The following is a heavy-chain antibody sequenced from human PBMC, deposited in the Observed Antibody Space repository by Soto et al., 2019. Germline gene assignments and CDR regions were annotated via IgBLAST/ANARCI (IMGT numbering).Heavy chain of an antibody. D-gene: IGHD3-22*01. CDR3: ATYYYSSGPTFDY. Sequence: QVQLQESGPGLVKPSQTLSLTCTVSGGSISSGDHYWRWIRQPPGKGLEWIGYISYSGTTYYNPPPKSPVTISVDTSKNQFSLRLSSVTAADTAVYYCATYYYSSGPTFDYWGQGTPVTVSS. J-gene: IGHJ4*02. CDR2: ISYSGTT. V-gene: IGHV4-30-4*01. CDR1: GGSISSGDHY.